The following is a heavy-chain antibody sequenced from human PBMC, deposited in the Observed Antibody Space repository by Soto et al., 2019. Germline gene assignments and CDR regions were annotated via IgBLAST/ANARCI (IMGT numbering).Heavy chain of an antibody. CDR3: ASAFPHLTPGD. D-gene: IGHD3-10*01. V-gene: IGHV3-33*01. CDR2: IWHDGSNK. J-gene: IGHJ4*02. Sequence: QLQLVESGGGVVQPGRSLRLSCAVSGFTFRNYAMHWVRQAPGKGPEWVAIIWHDGSNKYYADSVKGRFTISRDNSENTLYLEMNSLRAEDPALYYCASAFPHLTPGDWGQGTLVAVSS. CDR1: GFTFRNYA.